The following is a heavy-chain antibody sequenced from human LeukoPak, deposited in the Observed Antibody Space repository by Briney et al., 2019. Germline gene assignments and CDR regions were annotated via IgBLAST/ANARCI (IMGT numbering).Heavy chain of an antibody. D-gene: IGHD2-21*02. Sequence: GESLKISCKGSGYSFTSYWISWVRQTPGKGLEWMGRIDPSDSYTNYSPSFQGHVTISADKSISTAYLQWSSLKASDTAMYYCAGMGLVVTANGAFDIWGQGTMVTVSS. CDR1: GYSFTSYW. CDR2: IDPSDSYT. CDR3: AGMGLVVTANGAFDI. V-gene: IGHV5-10-1*01. J-gene: IGHJ3*02.